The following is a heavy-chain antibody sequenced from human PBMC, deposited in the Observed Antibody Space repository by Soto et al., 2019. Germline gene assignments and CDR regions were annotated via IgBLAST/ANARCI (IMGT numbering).Heavy chain of an antibody. D-gene: IGHD3-22*01. Sequence: PGESLKISCKGSGYSFTSYWIGWVRQMPGKGLEWMGIIYPGDSDTRYSPSFQGQVTISADKSISTAYLQWSSLKASDTAMYYCARLKDYYDSSGYYYRAFDIWGQGTMVTVSS. J-gene: IGHJ3*02. CDR3: ARLKDYYDSSGYYYRAFDI. CDR2: IYPGDSDT. V-gene: IGHV5-51*01. CDR1: GYSFTSYW.